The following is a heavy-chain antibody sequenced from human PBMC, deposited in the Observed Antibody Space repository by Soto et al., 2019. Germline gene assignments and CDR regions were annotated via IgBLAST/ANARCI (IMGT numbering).Heavy chain of an antibody. Sequence: QVKLVQSGAELKNPGASVKVSCKASGYTFTSYGISWVRQAPGQGLEWMGWISAYNGNTNYAQKLQGRVTITTDTPTRKADMQLRSLRPDDTVVYYCARPRTAEEHDYWGQGTLVTVSS. CDR2: ISAYNGNT. CDR1: GYTFTSYG. CDR3: ARPRTAEEHDY. V-gene: IGHV1-18*01. J-gene: IGHJ4*02.